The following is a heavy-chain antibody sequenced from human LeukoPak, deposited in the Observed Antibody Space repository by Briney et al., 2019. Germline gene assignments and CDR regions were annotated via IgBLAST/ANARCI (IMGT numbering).Heavy chain of an antibody. CDR3: ARDFEVTTMTTSRFDY. V-gene: IGHV3-30*04. CDR2: ISYDGSNK. Sequence: GRSLRLSCAASGFTFSSYAMHWVRQAPGKGLEWVAVISYDGSNKYYADSMKGRFTISRDNSKNTLYLQMNSLRAEDTAVYYCARDFEVTTMTTSRFDYWGQGTPVTVSS. J-gene: IGHJ4*02. D-gene: IGHD4-17*01. CDR1: GFTFSSYA.